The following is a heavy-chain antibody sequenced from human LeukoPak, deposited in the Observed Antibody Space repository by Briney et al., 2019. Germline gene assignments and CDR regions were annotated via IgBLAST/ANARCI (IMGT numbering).Heavy chain of an antibody. J-gene: IGHJ4*02. D-gene: IGHD3-16*01. Sequence: GGSLRLSCAASGFTFSDYYMSWIRQAPGKGLEWVSYISSSGSTIYYADSVKGRFTISRDNAKNSLYLQMNSLRTEDTALYYCAKDFGQALRFGGVEYWGQGTLVTVSS. V-gene: IGHV3-11*01. CDR3: AKDFGQALRFGGVEY. CDR2: ISSSGSTI. CDR1: GFTFSDYY.